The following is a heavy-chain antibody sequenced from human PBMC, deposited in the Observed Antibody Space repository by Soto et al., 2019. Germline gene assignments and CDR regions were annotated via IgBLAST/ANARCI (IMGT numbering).Heavy chain of an antibody. V-gene: IGHV1-8*01. D-gene: IGHD4-17*01. J-gene: IGHJ4*02. Sequence: TSVKVSCKDSGDSLTSCDINWVRQAPGQGLEWMGWMNPNSGNTGYAQKFQGRVTMTRNTSISTAYMELSSLRSEDTAVYYCARTLYGDNVDYWGQGTLVTVSS. CDR3: ARTLYGDNVDY. CDR1: GDSLTSCD. CDR2: MNPNSGNT.